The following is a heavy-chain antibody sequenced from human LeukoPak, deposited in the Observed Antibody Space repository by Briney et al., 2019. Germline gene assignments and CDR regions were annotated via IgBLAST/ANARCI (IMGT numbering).Heavy chain of an antibody. V-gene: IGHV3-23*01. D-gene: IGHD6-19*01. J-gene: IGHJ4*02. CDR2: ISGSGGNT. Sequence: GGSLRLSCAASGFTFSSYAMTWVRQAPGKGLEWVSAISGSGGNTYYADSVKGRFTISRDNSKNTLYLQMNSLRAEDTAVYHCAKEWGSRGWSSIEYWGQGTLVTVSS. CDR3: AKEWGSRGWSSIEY. CDR1: GFTFSSYA.